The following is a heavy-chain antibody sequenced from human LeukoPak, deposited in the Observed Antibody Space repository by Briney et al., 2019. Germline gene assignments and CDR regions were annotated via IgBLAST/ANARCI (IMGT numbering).Heavy chain of an antibody. CDR3: AVGYCSGGSCAGRYYYYGMDV. D-gene: IGHD2-15*01. Sequence: GESLKISCKGSGYSFTSYWIGWVRQMPGKGLEWMGIIYPGDSDTRYSPSFQGQVTISADKSISTAYLQWSSLKASDTAMYYCAVGYCSGGSCAGRYYYYGMDVWGKGTTVTVSS. CDR1: GYSFTSYW. V-gene: IGHV5-51*01. CDR2: IYPGDSDT. J-gene: IGHJ6*04.